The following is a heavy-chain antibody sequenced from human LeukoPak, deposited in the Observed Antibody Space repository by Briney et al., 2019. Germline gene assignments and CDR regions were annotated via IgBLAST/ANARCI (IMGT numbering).Heavy chain of an antibody. D-gene: IGHD6-19*01. J-gene: IGHJ4*02. CDR3: VKTGWLDY. CDR2: ISTSGDST. V-gene: IGHV3-21*01. Sequence: GGSLRLSCAASGFTFSSQNMNWARQAPGKGLEWVAYISTSGDSTKYADSVEGRFTISRANVNNSLSLLMTSLRVDDTAVYYCVKTGWLDYWGQGIVVPVSS. CDR1: GFTFSSQN.